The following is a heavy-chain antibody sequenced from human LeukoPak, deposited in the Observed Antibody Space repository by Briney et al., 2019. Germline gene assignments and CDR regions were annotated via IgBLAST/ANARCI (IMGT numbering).Heavy chain of an antibody. Sequence: GGSLRLSCAASGFTFSSYSVNWVRQAPGKGLEWVSYISSSSSTIYYADSVKGRFTISRDNAKNSLYLQMNSLRAEDTAVYYCAREEGSTMARFDPWGQGTLVTVSS. CDR2: ISSSSSTI. CDR1: GFTFSSYS. CDR3: AREEGSTMARFDP. D-gene: IGHD3-10*01. J-gene: IGHJ5*02. V-gene: IGHV3-48*01.